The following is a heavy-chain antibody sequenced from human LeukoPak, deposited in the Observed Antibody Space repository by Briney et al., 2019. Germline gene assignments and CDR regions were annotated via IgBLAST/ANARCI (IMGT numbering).Heavy chain of an antibody. Sequence: SEPLSLTCTVSGGSISSYYWSWIRQPPGKGLEWIGYIYFSGSTNYNPSLKSRVTISVDTSKNQFSLKLSSVTAAVTAGYYFARRREGALWGRVYWFDPWGQGTLVTVSS. D-gene: IGHD3-16*01. V-gene: IGHV4-59*08. CDR1: GGSISSYY. J-gene: IGHJ5*02. CDR2: IYFSGST. CDR3: ARRREGALWGRVYWFDP.